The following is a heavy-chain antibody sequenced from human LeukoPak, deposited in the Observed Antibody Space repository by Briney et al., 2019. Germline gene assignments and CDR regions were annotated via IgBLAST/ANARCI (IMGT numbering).Heavy chain of an antibody. Sequence: GGSLRLSCAASGFTFSSYAMSWVRQAPGKGLEWVSAISGSGGSTYYADSVKGRSTISRDNSKNTLYLQMNSLRAEDTAVYYCAKDPPNCGGDCYSGFDYWGQGTLVTVSS. CDR3: AKDPPNCGGDCYSGFDY. J-gene: IGHJ4*02. D-gene: IGHD2-21*02. CDR1: GFTFSSYA. V-gene: IGHV3-23*01. CDR2: ISGSGGST.